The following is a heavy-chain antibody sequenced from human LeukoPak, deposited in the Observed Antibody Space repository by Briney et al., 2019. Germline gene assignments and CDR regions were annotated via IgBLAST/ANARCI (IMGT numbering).Heavy chain of an antibody. CDR1: AYTLTSYH. CDR3: ARDYCSSTSCLFDY. V-gene: IGHV1-2*06. Sequence: ASVKVSCKASAYTLTSYHMHWVRQAPGQGLEWMGRINPNSGDTNYAQKFQGRVTMTRDTSISTAYMELSRLRSDDTAVYYCARDYCSSTSCLFDYWGQGTLVTVSS. CDR2: INPNSGDT. D-gene: IGHD2-2*01. J-gene: IGHJ4*02.